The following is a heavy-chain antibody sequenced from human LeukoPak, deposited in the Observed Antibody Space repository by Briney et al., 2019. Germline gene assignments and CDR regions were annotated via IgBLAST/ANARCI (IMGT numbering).Heavy chain of an antibody. CDR2: IYYSGST. CDR1: GGSVSSGSYY. CDR3: ARVDSFPGSSGPRDY. J-gene: IGHJ4*02. V-gene: IGHV4-61*01. Sequence: SETLSLTCTVSGGSVSSGSYYWSWIRQPPGKGLEWIGYIYYSGSTNYNPSLKSRVTISVDTSKNQFSLKLSSATAADTAVYYCARVDSFPGSSGPRDYWGQGTLATVSS. D-gene: IGHD3-22*01.